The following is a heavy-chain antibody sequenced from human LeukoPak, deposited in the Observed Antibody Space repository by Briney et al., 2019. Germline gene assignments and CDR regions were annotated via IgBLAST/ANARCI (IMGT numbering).Heavy chain of an antibody. V-gene: IGHV1-69*13. CDR3: ARVAGGRYCSSTSCYMRGWFDP. D-gene: IGHD2-2*02. J-gene: IGHJ5*02. CDR2: IIPIFGTA. CDR1: RGTFSSYA. Sequence: SVKVSCKASRGTFSSYAITWVRQAPGQGLEWMGGIIPIFGTANYAQKFQGRVTITADEFTSTAYMELSSLRSEDTAVYYCARVAGGRYCSSTSCYMRGWFDPWGQGTLVTVSS.